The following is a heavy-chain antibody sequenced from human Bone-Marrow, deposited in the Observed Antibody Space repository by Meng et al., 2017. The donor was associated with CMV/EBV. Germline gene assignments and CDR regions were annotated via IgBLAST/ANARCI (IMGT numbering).Heavy chain of an antibody. CDR1: GFTFSNAW. V-gene: IGHV3-66*02. J-gene: IGHJ5*02. D-gene: IGHD3-22*01. Sequence: GESLKISCAASGFTFSNAWMSWVRQAPGKGLEWVSVIYSGGTTYYADSVKGRFTISRDNSKNTLYLQMNSLRAEDTAVYYCARIDSSGYNNWFDPWGQGTLVTVSS. CDR2: IYSGGTT. CDR3: ARIDSSGYNNWFDP.